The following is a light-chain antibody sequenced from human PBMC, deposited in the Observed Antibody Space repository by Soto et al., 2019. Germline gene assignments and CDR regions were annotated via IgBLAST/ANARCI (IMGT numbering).Light chain of an antibody. V-gene: IGKV3-20*01. CDR2: GAS. CDR3: QQYGSSPGT. Sequence: EIVLTQSPGTLSLSPGERATLSCRASQSVSFSYLAWYQQKPGQAPRLLIYGASSSATDIPDRFSGSGSGTDFTLTISRLEPEDFGVYYCQQYGSSPGTFGEGTKVEIK. J-gene: IGKJ1*01. CDR1: QSVSFSY.